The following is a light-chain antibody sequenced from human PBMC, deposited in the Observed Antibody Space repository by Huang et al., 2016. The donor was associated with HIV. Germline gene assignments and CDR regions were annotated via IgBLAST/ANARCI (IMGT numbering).Light chain of an antibody. Sequence: VLTQSPGTLSLSVGQRATLSCRASQSVSSSYLAWYQQKPGQAPRLLIYGASRRATGIPDRGSGRGSGTDFALTISRLEPEDFAVYYCQVYGSSPMYTFGQGTKLEIK. CDR3: QVYGSSPMYT. V-gene: IGKV3-20*01. J-gene: IGKJ2*01. CDR2: GAS. CDR1: QSVSSSY.